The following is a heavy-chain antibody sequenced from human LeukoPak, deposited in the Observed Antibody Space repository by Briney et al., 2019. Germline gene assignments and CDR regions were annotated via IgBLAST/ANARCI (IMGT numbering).Heavy chain of an antibody. J-gene: IGHJ4*02. D-gene: IGHD4-11*01. V-gene: IGHV4-34*01. Sequence: SETLSLTCTVYGGSFSGYYWSWIRQPPGKGLEWIGEINHSGSTNYNPSLKSRVTISVDTSKNQFSLKLSSVTAADTAVYYCARALSVTTFVDWGQGTLVTVSS. CDR1: GGSFSGYY. CDR3: ARALSVTTFVD. CDR2: INHSGST.